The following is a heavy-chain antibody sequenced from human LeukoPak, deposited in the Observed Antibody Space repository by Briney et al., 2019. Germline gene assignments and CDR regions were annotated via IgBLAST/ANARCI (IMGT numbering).Heavy chain of an antibody. V-gene: IGHV3-7*01. D-gene: IGHD1-26*01. CDR2: INKDGSES. Sequence: GGSLRLSCAASGFTFSSYAMSWVRQAPGKGLEWVANINKDGSESHYVDSVEGRFTLSRDNAKNSLYLQMNSLRVEDTALYYCARDPPYSGSGYYYYMDVWGKGTTVTVSS. J-gene: IGHJ6*03. CDR1: GFTFSSYA. CDR3: ARDPPYSGSGYYYYMDV.